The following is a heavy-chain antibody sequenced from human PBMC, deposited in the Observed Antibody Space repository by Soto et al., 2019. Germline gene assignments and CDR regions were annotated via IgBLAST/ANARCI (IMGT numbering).Heavy chain of an antibody. CDR3: AADMFGAGSIADNYGMDV. J-gene: IGHJ6*02. V-gene: IGHV3-74*03. CDR1: GFIFSNYW. Sequence: GRSLRLSCAASGFIFSNYWMHWVRQVPGKGLMWVSRVDIDGSGAKYADSVKGRLTISRDNAKSAVYLQMSSLRDEDTGLYYCAADMFGAGSIADNYGMDVWGQGATVTVSS. CDR2: VDIDGSGA. D-gene: IGHD3-10*01.